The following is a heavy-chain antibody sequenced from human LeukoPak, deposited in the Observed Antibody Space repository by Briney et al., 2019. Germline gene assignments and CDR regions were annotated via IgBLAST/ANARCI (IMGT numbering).Heavy chain of an antibody. J-gene: IGHJ4*02. CDR2: IYYSGSP. Sequence: SETLSLTCTVSGGSISSGGFYWSWIRQHPGQGLEWIGYIYYSGSPYYNPSLKSRVTISVDTSKNQFSLKLSSVTAADTAVYYCARVFGYTYAFLDYWGQGTLVTVSS. V-gene: IGHV4-31*03. D-gene: IGHD3-16*01. CDR3: ARVFGYTYAFLDY. CDR1: GGSISSGGFY.